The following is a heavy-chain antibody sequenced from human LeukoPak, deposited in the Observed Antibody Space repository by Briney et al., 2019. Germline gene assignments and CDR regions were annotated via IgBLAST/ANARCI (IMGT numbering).Heavy chain of an antibody. J-gene: IGHJ5*02. CDR1: GFTFSSYA. CDR3: ARDSTRGGLQAFDP. CDR2: ISYDGSNK. D-gene: IGHD3-10*01. V-gene: IGHV3-30-3*01. Sequence: GGSLRLSCAASGFTFSSYAMHWVRQAPGKGLEWVAVISYDGSNKYYADSVKGRFTISRDNAKNSLYLQMNSLRAEDTALYYCARDSTRGGLQAFDPWGQGTLVTVSS.